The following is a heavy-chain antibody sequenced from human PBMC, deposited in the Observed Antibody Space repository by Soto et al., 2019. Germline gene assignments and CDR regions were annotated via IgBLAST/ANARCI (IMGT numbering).Heavy chain of an antibody. D-gene: IGHD6-13*01. V-gene: IGHV3-33*01. J-gene: IGHJ4*02. CDR2: IWYDGSNK. CDR3: ARDYGYSSSWCDY. CDR1: RFTVSSYG. Sequence: RSLILSFAPCRFTVSSYGMHWVLQAPGKGLEWVAVIWYDGSNKYYADSVKGRFTISRDNSKNTLYLQMNSLRAEDTAVYYCARDYGYSSSWCDYWGQGTLVTVSS.